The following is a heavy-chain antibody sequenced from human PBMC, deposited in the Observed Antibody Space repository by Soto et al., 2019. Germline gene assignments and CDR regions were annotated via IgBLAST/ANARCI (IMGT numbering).Heavy chain of an antibody. D-gene: IGHD2-15*01. V-gene: IGHV4-34*01. CDR3: ARCFRFCSGGSCYSGWFDP. CDR1: GGSFSGYY. CDR2: INHSGST. J-gene: IGHJ5*02. Sequence: QVQLQQWGAGLLKPSETLSLTCVVYGGSFSGYYWSWIRQPPGKGLEWIGEINHSGSTNYNPSLKSRVTISVDTSKTQFPLKLSSVTAADTAVYYCARCFRFCSGGSCYSGWFDPWGQGTLVTVSS.